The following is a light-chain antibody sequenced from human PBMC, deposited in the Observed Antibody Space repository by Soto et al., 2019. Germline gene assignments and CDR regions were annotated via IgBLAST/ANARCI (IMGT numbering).Light chain of an antibody. Sequence: AIQMTQSPSSLSASVGDRVTITCRASQDIRDDLGWYQEKPGKAPKLLIYAASSLQTGVPSRFSGSGSGTDFSLTISSLQPEDFATYFCLQDYNYPRTFGQGTKVEIK. CDR1: QDIRDD. V-gene: IGKV1-6*01. J-gene: IGKJ1*01. CDR2: AAS. CDR3: LQDYNYPRT.